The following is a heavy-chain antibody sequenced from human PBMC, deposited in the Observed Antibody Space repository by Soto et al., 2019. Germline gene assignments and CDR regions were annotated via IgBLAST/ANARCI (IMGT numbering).Heavy chain of an antibody. J-gene: IGHJ6*02. CDR1: GASISSDDYY. CDR3: AREVNNYYGMDV. V-gene: IGHV4-30-4*01. CDR2: ISYSGST. Sequence: QVQLQESGPGLVKPSQTLSLTCSISGASISSDDYYWSWFRQPPGKGLEWIGYISYSGSTYYNPSLKSRITISVDTSKTQFSLILSSVTAADTAVFYCAREVNNYYGMDVWGQGTTVPVSS.